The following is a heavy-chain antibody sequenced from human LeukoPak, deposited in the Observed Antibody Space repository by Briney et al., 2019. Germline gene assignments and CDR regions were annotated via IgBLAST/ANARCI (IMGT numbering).Heavy chain of an antibody. V-gene: IGHV3-21*01. J-gene: IGHJ4*02. CDR1: GFTFNSYS. CDR2: ISSSSSYI. D-gene: IGHD1-26*01. CDR3: AVLRREYFDY. Sequence: PGGSLRLSCAASGFTFNSYSMNWVRQAPGKGLEWVSSISSSSSYIYYADSVKGRFTISRDNAKNSLYLQMNSLRAEDTAVYYCAVLRREYFDYWGQGTLVTVSS.